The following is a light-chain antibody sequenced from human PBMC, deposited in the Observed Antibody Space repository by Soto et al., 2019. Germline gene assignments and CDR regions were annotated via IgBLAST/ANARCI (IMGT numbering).Light chain of an antibody. Sequence: DIQTTQSPSSLSASVGDRVTITCRASQSISSYLNWYQQKPGKAPKLLIYAASSLQSGGPSRFSGSGSGTDFTLTISSLQPEDFATYYCQQSYSTPRTFGQGTKVDIK. V-gene: IGKV1-39*01. CDR2: AAS. CDR1: QSISSY. CDR3: QQSYSTPRT. J-gene: IGKJ1*01.